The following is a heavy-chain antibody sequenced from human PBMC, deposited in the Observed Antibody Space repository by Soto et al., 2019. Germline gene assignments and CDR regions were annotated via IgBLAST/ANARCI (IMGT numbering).Heavy chain of an antibody. CDR1: GGSISKFY. Sequence: SETLSLTCNVSGGSISKFYWAWIRKTAGNGLEWMGRVYATGTTDYNPSLRSRVAMPVDISKKTFSLRLRSVTGADSGVYYCVRDGSKSLRDWFDPWGQGILVT. CDR3: VRDGSKSLRDWFDP. J-gene: IGHJ5*02. CDR2: VYATGTT. V-gene: IGHV4-4*07.